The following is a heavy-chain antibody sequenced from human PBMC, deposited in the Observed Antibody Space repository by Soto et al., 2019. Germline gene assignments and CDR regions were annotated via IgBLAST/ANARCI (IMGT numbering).Heavy chain of an antibody. J-gene: IGHJ4*02. CDR3: ARQRTSVVTQAYFDV. V-gene: IGHV4-30-4*01. Sequence: SETLSLTCTVTGGSISSGDYYWSWIRQPPGKGLEWIGYIYYSGSTYYNPSLKSRVTISVDTSKDQFSLKLKSVTAADTALYFCARQRTSVVTQAYFDVWGPGSLVTVSS. CDR1: GGSISSGDYY. D-gene: IGHD2-21*02. CDR2: IYYSGST.